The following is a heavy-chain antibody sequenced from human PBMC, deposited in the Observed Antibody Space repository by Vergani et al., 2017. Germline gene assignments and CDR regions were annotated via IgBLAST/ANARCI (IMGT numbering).Heavy chain of an antibody. Sequence: VQLQQWGAGLLKPSETLSLTCAVYGGSFSGYYWSWIRQPPGKGLEWVSSISSSSSYIYYADSVKGRFTISRDNAKNSLYLQMNSLRAEDTAVYYCARDQGYYYDSSGYLLTNAFDIWGQGTMVTVSS. J-gene: IGHJ3*02. CDR2: ISSSSSYI. D-gene: IGHD3-22*01. V-gene: IGHV3-21*01. CDR3: ARDQGYYYDSSGYLLTNAFDI. CDR1: GGSFSGYY.